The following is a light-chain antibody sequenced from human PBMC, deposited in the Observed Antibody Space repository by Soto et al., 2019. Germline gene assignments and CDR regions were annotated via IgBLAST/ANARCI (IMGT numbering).Light chain of an antibody. J-gene: IGLJ1*01. CDR1: SSDVGGYNY. V-gene: IGLV2-11*01. CDR3: RSYSSSSTFYV. CDR2: DVS. Sequence: QSVLAQPRSVSGSPGQSVTISCTGTSSDVGGYNYVSWYQQHPGKAPKLMIYDVSKRPSGVPDRFSGSKSGNTASLTISGLQAEDEADYYCRSYSSSSTFYVFGAGTKV.